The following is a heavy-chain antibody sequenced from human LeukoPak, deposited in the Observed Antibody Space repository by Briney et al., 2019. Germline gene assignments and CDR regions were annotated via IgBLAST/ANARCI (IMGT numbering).Heavy chain of an antibody. CDR1: GGSIISGNYY. CDR2: IHTSGST. J-gene: IGHJ6*03. Sequence: SETLSLTCTVSGGSIISGNYYWTWIRQPAGKGLEWIGRIHTSGSTKYNPSLKSRVIISVDMSENQFSLRLSSVTAADTAVYYCASFEKYYYYMDVWGKGTTVTVSS. CDR3: ASFEKYYYYMDV. V-gene: IGHV4-61*02. D-gene: IGHD3-9*01.